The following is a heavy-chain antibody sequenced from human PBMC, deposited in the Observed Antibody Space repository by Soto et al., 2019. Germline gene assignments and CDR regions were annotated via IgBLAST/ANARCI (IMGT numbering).Heavy chain of an antibody. CDR1: GYTFTSYG. CDR2: ISAYNGNT. J-gene: IGHJ4*02. Sequence: ASVKVSCKASGYTFTSYGISWVRQAPGQGLEWMGWISAYNGNTNYAQKLQGRVTMTTDTSTSTAYMELRSLRSDDTAVYYCARERRATTGCYAVDYWGQGTLVTVSS. CDR3: ARERRATTGCYAVDY. D-gene: IGHD2-2*01. V-gene: IGHV1-18*01.